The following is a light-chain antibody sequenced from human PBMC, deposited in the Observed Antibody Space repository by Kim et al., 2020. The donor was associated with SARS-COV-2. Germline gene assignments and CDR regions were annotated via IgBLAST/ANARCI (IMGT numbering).Light chain of an antibody. CDR1: HFISRN. CDR2: GAS. CDR3: HQYNDWPT. J-gene: IGKJ2*01. V-gene: IGKV3D-15*01. Sequence: DIIMTQSPATLSVSPGERATLSCRASHFISRNLAWYQQQPGQAPRLLIYGASTRATGIPARFSGSGSGTKFTLTISSLQSEDFAVYYCHQYNDWPTFGQGTKLEI.